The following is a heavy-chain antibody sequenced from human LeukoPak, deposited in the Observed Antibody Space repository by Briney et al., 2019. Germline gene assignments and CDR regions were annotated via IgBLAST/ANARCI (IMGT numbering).Heavy chain of an antibody. Sequence: GGSLRLSCAASGFTVSSYWMSWVRQAPGKGREGVANIKQDGSEKYYVDAVKARFTSARDKAKNSVYLQMNSLRTEDTAVYFCARIGYSSSSFDYWGQGSLVTVSS. CDR1: GFTVSSYW. CDR3: ARIGYSSSSFDY. D-gene: IGHD6-6*01. CDR2: IKQDGSEK. J-gene: IGHJ4*02. V-gene: IGHV3-7*01.